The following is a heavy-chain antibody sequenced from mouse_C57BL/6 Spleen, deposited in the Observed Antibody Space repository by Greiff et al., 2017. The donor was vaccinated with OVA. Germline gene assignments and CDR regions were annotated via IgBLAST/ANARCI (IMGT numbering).Heavy chain of an antibody. Sequence: EVKLQESGGGLVKPGGSLKLSCAASGFTFSSYAMSWVRQTPEKRLEWVATISDGGSYTYYPDNVKGRFTISRDNAKNNLYLQMSHLKSEDTAMYYCARKGRAGAMDYWGQGTSVTVSS. V-gene: IGHV5-4*03. CDR3: ARKGRAGAMDY. CDR1: GFTFSSYA. J-gene: IGHJ4*01. CDR2: ISDGGSYT. D-gene: IGHD3-1*01.